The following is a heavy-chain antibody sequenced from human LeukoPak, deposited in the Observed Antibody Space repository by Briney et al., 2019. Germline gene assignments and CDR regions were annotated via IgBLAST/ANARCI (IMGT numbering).Heavy chain of an antibody. V-gene: IGHV4-61*02. CDR1: GGSISSGSYY. Sequence: SETLSLTCTVSGGSISSGSYYWSWIRQPAGKGLEWIGRIYTSGSTNYNPSLKSRVTISVDTSKNQFSLKLSSVTAANTAVYYCARVADYYESSGYYDYWGQGTLVTVSS. CDR2: IYTSGST. D-gene: IGHD3-22*01. CDR3: ARVADYYESSGYYDY. J-gene: IGHJ4*02.